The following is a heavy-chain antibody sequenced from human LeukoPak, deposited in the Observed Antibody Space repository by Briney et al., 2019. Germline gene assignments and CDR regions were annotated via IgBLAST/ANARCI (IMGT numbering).Heavy chain of an antibody. J-gene: IGHJ4*02. D-gene: IGHD1-1*01. CDR2: ISSSSSYI. CDR1: GFTFSSYS. Sequence: GGSLRLSCAASGFTFSSYSMNWVRQAPGKGLEWVSSISSSSSYIYYADSVKGRFTISRDNAKNSLYLQMNSLRAEGTAVYYCATQRHPSDHLFDYWGQGTLVTVSS. CDR3: ATQRHPSDHLFDY. V-gene: IGHV3-21*01.